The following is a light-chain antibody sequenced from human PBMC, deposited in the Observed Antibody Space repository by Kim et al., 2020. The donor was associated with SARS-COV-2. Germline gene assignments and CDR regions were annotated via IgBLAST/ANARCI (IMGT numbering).Light chain of an antibody. Sequence: VSPGQTVSITCSEDRMRDKYACWYQQKPGLSPVLVIYKDNKRPSGIPERFSGSNSGNTATLTISGTQAVDEGDYFCQVWDSSTVVFGGGTKLTVL. J-gene: IGLJ3*02. CDR3: QVWDSSTVV. CDR2: KDN. V-gene: IGLV3-1*01. CDR1: RMRDKY.